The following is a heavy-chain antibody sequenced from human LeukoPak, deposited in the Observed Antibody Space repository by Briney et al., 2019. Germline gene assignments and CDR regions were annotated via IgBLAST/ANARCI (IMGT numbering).Heavy chain of an antibody. CDR1: GHTFTGYY. D-gene: IGHD2-2*01. CDR3: ARDQLSLDIVVVPAALYYYYGMDV. V-gene: IGHV1-2*02. CDR2: INPNSGGT. J-gene: IGHJ6*02. Sequence: ASVKVSCKASGHTFTGYYMHWVRQAPGQGLEWMGWINPNSGGTNYAQKFQGRVTMTRDTSISTAYMELSRLRSDDTAVYYCARDQLSLDIVVVPAALYYYYGMDVWGQGTTVTVSS.